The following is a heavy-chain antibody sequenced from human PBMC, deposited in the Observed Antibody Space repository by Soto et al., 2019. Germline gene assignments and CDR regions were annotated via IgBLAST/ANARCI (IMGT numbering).Heavy chain of an antibody. D-gene: IGHD2-15*01. CDR1: GGSISSYY. V-gene: IGHV4-59*08. J-gene: IGHJ4*02. CDR2: IYYSGST. CDR3: ARHIGYCSGGSCYGVDY. Sequence: SETLSLTCTVSGGSISSYYWSWIRQPPGKGLEWIGYIYYSGSTNYNPSLKSRVTISVDTSKNQFSLKLSSVTAADTAVYYCARHIGYCSGGSCYGVDYWGQGTLVTVSS.